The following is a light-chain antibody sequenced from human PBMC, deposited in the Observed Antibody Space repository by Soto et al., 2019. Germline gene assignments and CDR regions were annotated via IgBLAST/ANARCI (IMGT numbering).Light chain of an antibody. Sequence: DIQMTQSPSTLSASVGDRVTITCRASQSIMTWLAWYQQKPGKVPKVLIYKASTLESGVPSRFSGSGSGTEFTLTISSLQPDDFATYYCQHYNSYSEAFGQGTKVDVK. CDR2: KAS. CDR3: QHYNSYSEA. V-gene: IGKV1-5*03. J-gene: IGKJ1*01. CDR1: QSIMTW.